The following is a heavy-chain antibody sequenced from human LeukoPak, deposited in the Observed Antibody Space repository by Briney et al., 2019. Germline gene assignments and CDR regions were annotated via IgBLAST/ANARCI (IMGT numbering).Heavy chain of an antibody. D-gene: IGHD2-2*02. CDR1: GFTLSGYS. J-gene: IGHJ5*02. Sequence: GGSLRLSCAASGFTLSGYSMSWVRQAPGKGLEWVSSINSGSSYKYYADSVKGRFTISRDNAKNSLYLQMNSLRAEDTAVYYCAGVKEYQMLYGGFDPWGQGTLVTVSS. V-gene: IGHV3-21*01. CDR3: AGVKEYQMLYGGFDP. CDR2: INSGSSYK.